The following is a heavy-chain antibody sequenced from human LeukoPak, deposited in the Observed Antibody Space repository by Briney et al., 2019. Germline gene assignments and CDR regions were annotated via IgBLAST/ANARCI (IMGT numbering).Heavy chain of an antibody. D-gene: IGHD3-10*01. V-gene: IGHV1-69*05. CDR2: IIPIFGTA. CDR1: GGTFSSYA. CDR3: ALLSRYYGSGNPIGLDY. J-gene: IGHJ4*02. Sequence: SVKVSCKASGGTFSSYAISGVRQAPGQGLEGMGGIIPIFGTANYAQKFQGRVTITTDESTSTAYMELSSLRSEDTAVYYCALLSRYYGSGNPIGLDYWGQGTLVTVSS.